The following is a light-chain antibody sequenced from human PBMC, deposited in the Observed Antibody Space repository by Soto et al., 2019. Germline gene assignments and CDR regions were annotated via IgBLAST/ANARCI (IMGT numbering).Light chain of an antibody. Sequence: QSVLTQPPSASGTPGQRVTLSCSGSSSNIGSNYLYWYQQLPGAAPTLVMYRNDQRPSGVPDRFSGSRSGTSASLAIIGLRSEDEADYYCATWDDSLSGYVFGTGTKLTVL. CDR2: RND. CDR1: SSNIGSNY. V-gene: IGLV1-47*01. J-gene: IGLJ1*01. CDR3: ATWDDSLSGYV.